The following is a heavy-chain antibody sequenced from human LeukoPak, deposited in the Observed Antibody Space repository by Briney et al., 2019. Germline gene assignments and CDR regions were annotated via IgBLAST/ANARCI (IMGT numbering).Heavy chain of an antibody. CDR1: GGSISTYY. CDR3: ARGSVGASTDYYYYMDV. Sequence: SETLSLTCTVSGGSISTYYWSWIRQPPGKGLEWIGYIYYSGSTNYNPSLKSRVTISVDTSKNQFPLRLSSVTAADTAVYYCARGSVGASTDYYYYMDVWGKGTTATVSS. V-gene: IGHV4-59*01. D-gene: IGHD1-26*01. J-gene: IGHJ6*03. CDR2: IYYSGST.